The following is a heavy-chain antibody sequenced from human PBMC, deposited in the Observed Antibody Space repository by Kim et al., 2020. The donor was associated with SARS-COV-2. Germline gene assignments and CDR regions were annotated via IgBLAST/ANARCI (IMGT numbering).Heavy chain of an antibody. J-gene: IGHJ5*02. Sequence: SETLSLTCAVYGGSFSGYYWSWIRQPPGKGLEWIGEINHSGSTNYNPSLKSRVTISVDTSKNQFSLKLSSVTAADTAVYYCARLTMVRGVIISWFDPWGQGTLVTVSS. CDR1: GGSFSGYY. CDR2: INHSGST. CDR3: ARLTMVRGVIISWFDP. D-gene: IGHD3-10*01. V-gene: IGHV4-34*01.